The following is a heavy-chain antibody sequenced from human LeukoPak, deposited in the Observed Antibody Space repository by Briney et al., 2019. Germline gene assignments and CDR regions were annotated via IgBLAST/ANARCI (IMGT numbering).Heavy chain of an antibody. CDR3: ARDYPSGWFRYGMDV. V-gene: IGHV1-18*01. J-gene: IGHJ6*02. D-gene: IGHD6-19*01. Sequence: ASVKVSCKASGGTFISYAISWVRQAPGQGLEWMGWISAYNGNTNYAQKLQGRVTMTTDTSTSTAYMELRSLRSDDTAVYYCARDYPSGWFRYGMDVWGQGTTVTVSS. CDR2: ISAYNGNT. CDR1: GGTFISYA.